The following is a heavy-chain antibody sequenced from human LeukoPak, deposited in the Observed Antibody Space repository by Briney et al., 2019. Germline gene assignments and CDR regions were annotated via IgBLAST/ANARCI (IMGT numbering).Heavy chain of an antibody. Sequence: SETLSLTCTVSGGSISSGSYYWSWIRQPAGKGLEWFGRIYTSGSTNYNPSLKSRVTISVDTSKNQFSLKLSSVTAADTGVYYCAAYSSSWYDYWGQGTLVTVSS. CDR2: IYTSGST. J-gene: IGHJ4*02. V-gene: IGHV4-61*02. CDR1: GGSISSGSYY. CDR3: AAYSSSWYDY. D-gene: IGHD6-13*01.